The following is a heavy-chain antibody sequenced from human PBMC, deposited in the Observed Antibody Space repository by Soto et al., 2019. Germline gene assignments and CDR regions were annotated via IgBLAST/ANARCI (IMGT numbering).Heavy chain of an antibody. J-gene: IGHJ6*02. CDR3: ARHLEGYGMDV. CDR2: IYPDDSDT. V-gene: IGHV5-51*01. CDR1: GYSFTNYW. Sequence: GESLKISCQGSGYSFTNYWIGWVRQMPGKGLEWMGIIYPDDSDTRYSPSFQGQVTFSADKSTNSAYLQWSSLTASDTAMYYCARHLEGYGMDVWGQGTTVTVS.